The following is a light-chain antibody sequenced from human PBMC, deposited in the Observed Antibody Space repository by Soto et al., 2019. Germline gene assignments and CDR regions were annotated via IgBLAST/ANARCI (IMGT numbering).Light chain of an antibody. CDR3: QQSYNTPT. CDR1: QSIDSY. CDR2: AAS. V-gene: IGKV1-39*01. Sequence: DIQMTQSPSSLSASVGDRVTITCRASQSIDSYLNWYQQKPGKAPKLLIYAASSLRSGVPSRFSGSGSWADFTLTISSLQAEDSAIYYCQQSYNTPTFGQGTKVEIK. J-gene: IGKJ1*01.